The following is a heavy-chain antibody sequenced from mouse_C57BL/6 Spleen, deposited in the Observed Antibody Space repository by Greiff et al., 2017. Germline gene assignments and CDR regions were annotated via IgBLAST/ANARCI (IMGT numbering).Heavy chain of an antibody. CDR3: ARGDYGNED. J-gene: IGHJ2*01. CDR1: GYTFTSYW. D-gene: IGHD2-1*01. V-gene: IGHV1-69*01. Sequence: QVQLQQPGAELVMPGASVKLSCKASGYTFTSYWMHWVKQRPGQGLEWIGEIDPSDSYTNYNQKFKGKSTLTVDKSSSTAYMQLSSLTSEDSAVYYCARGDYGNEDWGQGTTLTVSS. CDR2: IDPSDSYT.